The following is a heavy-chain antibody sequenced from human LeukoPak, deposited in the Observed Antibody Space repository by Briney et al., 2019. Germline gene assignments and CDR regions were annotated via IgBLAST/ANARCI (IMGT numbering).Heavy chain of an antibody. CDR3: ARVLTAYTHPTFDY. V-gene: IGHV4-59*08. J-gene: IGHJ4*02. D-gene: IGHD3-16*01. CDR2: IYYSGST. Sequence: SETLSLTCTVSGGSISSYYWSWIRQPPGKGLEWIGYIYYSGSTNYNPSLKSRVTISVDTSKNQFSLKLSSVTAADTAVYYCARVLTAYTHPTFDYWGQGTLVTVSS. CDR1: GGSISSYY.